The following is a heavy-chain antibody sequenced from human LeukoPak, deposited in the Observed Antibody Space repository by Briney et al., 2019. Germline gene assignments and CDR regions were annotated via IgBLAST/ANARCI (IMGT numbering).Heavy chain of an antibody. J-gene: IGHJ6*02. CDR3: ARFARPDTAMDPLYYYSYGMDV. V-gene: IGHV1-18*01. Sequence: ASVKVSCKASGYTFTSYGISWVRQAPGQGLEWMGWISAYNGNTNYAQKLQGRVTMTTDTSPSTAYMELRSLRSDDPAVYYCARFARPDTAMDPLYYYSYGMDVWGQGTTVTVSS. D-gene: IGHD5-18*01. CDR2: ISAYNGNT. CDR1: GYTFTSYG.